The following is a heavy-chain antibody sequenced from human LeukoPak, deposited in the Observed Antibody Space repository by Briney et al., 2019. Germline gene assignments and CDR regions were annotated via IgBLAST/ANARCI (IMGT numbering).Heavy chain of an antibody. CDR1: GGTFSSYA. CDR2: IIPIFGTA. V-gene: IGHV1-69*05. CDR3: ASGLGVGYYYYMDV. Sequence: ASVKVSCKASGGTFSSYAISWVRQAPGQGLEWMGGIIPIFGTANYAQKFQGRVTITTDESTSTAYMELSSLRSEDTAVYYCASGLGVGYYYYMDVWGKGTTVTVSS. D-gene: IGHD3-3*01. J-gene: IGHJ6*03.